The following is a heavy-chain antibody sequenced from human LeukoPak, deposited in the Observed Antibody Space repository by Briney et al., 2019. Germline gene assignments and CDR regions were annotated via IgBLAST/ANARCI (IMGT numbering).Heavy chain of an antibody. J-gene: IGHJ5*02. CDR3: ATDVAHIAVTGTDWFDR. Sequence: GGSLRLSCAASGFTFSSYAMSWVRRAPGKGLEWVSGMSGSGGTTYYVESVKGRFTISRDNSKNTLYLQMNSLRAEDTAVYYCATDVAHIAVTGTDWFDRGGQGTQVTVSS. V-gene: IGHV3-23*01. CDR1: GFTFSSYA. D-gene: IGHD6-19*01. CDR2: MSGSGGTT.